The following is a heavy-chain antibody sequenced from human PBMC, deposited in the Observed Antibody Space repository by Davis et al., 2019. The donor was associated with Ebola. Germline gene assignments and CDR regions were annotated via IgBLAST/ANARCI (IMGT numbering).Heavy chain of an antibody. D-gene: IGHD6-6*01. CDR3: ARRVLSSHWYFDL. V-gene: IGHV5-51*01. J-gene: IGHJ2*01. Sequence: GESLKISCKGSGYSFTSYWIGWVRQMPGEGLEWMGIIYPGDSDTRYSPSFQGQVTISADKSISTAYLQWSSLKASDTAMYYCARRVLSSHWYFDLWGRGTLVTVSS. CDR1: GYSFTSYW. CDR2: IYPGDSDT.